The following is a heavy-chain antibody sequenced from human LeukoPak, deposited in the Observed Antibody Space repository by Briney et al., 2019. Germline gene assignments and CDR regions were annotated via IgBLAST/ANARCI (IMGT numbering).Heavy chain of an antibody. CDR2: IKQDGGKK. CDR3: ARAYSGNYRAGDF. CDR1: GFTFSSYW. J-gene: IGHJ4*02. D-gene: IGHD1-26*01. Sequence: PGGSLRLSCAASGFTFSSYWMTWVRQAPGKGLEWVANIKQDGGKKYYVDSVKGRFTISRDNAKLYLQMNSLRAEDTAVYYCARAYSGNYRAGDFWGQGTLVTVSS. V-gene: IGHV3-7*01.